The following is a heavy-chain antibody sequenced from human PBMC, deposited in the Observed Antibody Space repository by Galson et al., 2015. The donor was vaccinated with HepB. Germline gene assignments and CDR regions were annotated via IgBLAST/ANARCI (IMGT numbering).Heavy chain of an antibody. CDR3: ARGGQRYFDS. J-gene: IGHJ4*02. CDR2: ISGSGGST. V-gene: IGHV3-23*01. CDR1: GFTFSSYA. D-gene: IGHD3-10*01. Sequence: SLRLSCAASGFTFSSYAMSWVRQAPGKGLEWVSAISGSGGSTYYADSVKGRFTIPRDNSQNTVYLQLNSLRGEDTAVYYCARGGQRYFDSWGQGSLVTVSS.